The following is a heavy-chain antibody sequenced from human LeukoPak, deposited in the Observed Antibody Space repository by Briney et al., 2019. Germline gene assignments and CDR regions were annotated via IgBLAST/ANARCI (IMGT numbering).Heavy chain of an antibody. CDR2: ISSSSSYI. CDR1: GFTFSSYS. J-gene: IGHJ4*02. D-gene: IGHD3-10*01. Sequence: PGGSLRLSCATSGFTFSSYSMNWVRQAPGKGLEWVSSISSSSSYIYYADSVKGRFTISRDDTKNSLYLQMNSLRAEDTAVYYCAREDLSRNGSGSTFDYWGQGTLVTVSS. V-gene: IGHV3-21*01. CDR3: AREDLSRNGSGSTFDY.